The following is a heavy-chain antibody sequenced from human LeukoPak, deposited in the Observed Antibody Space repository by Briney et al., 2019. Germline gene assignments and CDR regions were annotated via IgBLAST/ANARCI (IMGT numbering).Heavy chain of an antibody. J-gene: IGHJ5*02. CDR1: GFTFSSYA. CDR3: AKESPNNIVVVTAIPWFDP. D-gene: IGHD2-21*02. CDR2: ISGSGGST. Sequence: PGASLRLSCAASGFTFSSYAMSWVRQAPGKGLEWVSAISGSGGSTYYADSVKGRFTISRDNSKNTLYLQTNSLRAEDTAVYYCAKESPNNIVVVTAIPWFDPWGQGTLVTVSS. V-gene: IGHV3-23*01.